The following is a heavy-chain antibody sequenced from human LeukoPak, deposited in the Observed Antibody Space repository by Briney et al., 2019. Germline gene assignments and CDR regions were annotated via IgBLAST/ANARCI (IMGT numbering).Heavy chain of an antibody. D-gene: IGHD2-15*01. V-gene: IGHV5-51*01. CDR3: AKQKFCGGGSCYPWFAP. J-gene: IGHJ5*02. CDR1: GYSINNYW. CDR2: IYPADSDI. Sequence: GESLKISCKGSGYSINNYWIGWVRQMPGKGLEWMGTIYPADSDIRYSPSFQGQVTISADKSISTAYLQWSSLKASDTAMYYCAKQKFCGGGSCYPWFAPGGGEPLVPV.